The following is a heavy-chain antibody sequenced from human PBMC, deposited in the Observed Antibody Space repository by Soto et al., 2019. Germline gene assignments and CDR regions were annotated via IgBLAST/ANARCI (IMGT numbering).Heavy chain of an antibody. Sequence: EVHVSEAGGGLVQPGGSLRLSCTASGFTFSSSAMTWVRQAPGKGPEWVSAISGGDGSPSYADSVKGRFTISRDNSKNTSYLHMNSLRADDTAAYYCAKWHTYNYDSLAFSGFDCWGQGAQVTVSS. J-gene: IGHJ4*02. V-gene: IGHV3-23*01. D-gene: IGHD3-16*01. CDR3: AKWHTYNYDSLAFSGFDC. CDR2: ISGGDGSP. CDR1: GFTFSSSA.